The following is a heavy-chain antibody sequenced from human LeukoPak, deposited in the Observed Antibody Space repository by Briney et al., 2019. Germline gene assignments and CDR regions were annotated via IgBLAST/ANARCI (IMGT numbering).Heavy chain of an antibody. CDR2: IKSKTDGGTT. V-gene: IGHV3-15*01. CDR1: GFTFSSYS. CDR3: TTDLYYGSGYDAFDI. D-gene: IGHD3-10*01. J-gene: IGHJ3*02. Sequence: GGSLRLSCAASGFTFSSYSMNWVRQAPGKGLEWVGRIKSKTDGGTTDYAAPVKGRFTISRDDSKNTLYLQMNSLKTEDTAVYYCTTDLYYGSGYDAFDIWGQGTMVTVSS.